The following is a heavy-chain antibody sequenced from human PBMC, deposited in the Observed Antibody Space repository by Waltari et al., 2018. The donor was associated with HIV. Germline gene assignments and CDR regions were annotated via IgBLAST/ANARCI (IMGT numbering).Heavy chain of an antibody. J-gene: IGHJ3*02. V-gene: IGHV4-34*01. CDR1: GGSFSGYY. CDR2: INQSGST. D-gene: IGHD3-22*01. CDR3: ARARERYYYDSSGYRDAFDI. Sequence: QVQLQQWGAGLLKPSETLSLTCAVYGGSFSGYYWSWIRQPPGKGLEWIGEINQSGSTTYNPSLKSRVTRSVDTSKNQFSLKLSSVTAADTAVYYCARARERYYYDSSGYRDAFDIWGQGTMVTVSS.